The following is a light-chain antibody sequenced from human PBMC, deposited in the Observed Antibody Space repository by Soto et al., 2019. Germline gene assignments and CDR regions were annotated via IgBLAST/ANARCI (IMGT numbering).Light chain of an antibody. CDR1: QSVSSY. CDR3: XXXXXWXIT. Sequence: EIVSTQSPATLSLSPGEXXXLSXXASQSVSSYLAWYQQKPGQAPRLLIYDASNRATGIPARFSGSGSGTDFTLTISSXEPXXXXXXXXXXXXXWXITFGQGTRLEIK. CDR2: DAS. V-gene: IGKV3-11*01. J-gene: IGKJ5*01.